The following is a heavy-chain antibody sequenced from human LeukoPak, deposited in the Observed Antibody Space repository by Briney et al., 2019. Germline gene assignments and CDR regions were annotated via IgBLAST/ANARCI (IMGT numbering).Heavy chain of an antibody. CDR1: GYTLTELS. Sequence: ASVKVSCKVSGYTLTELSMHWVRQAPGKGLEWMGGFDPEDGETIYAQKFQGRVTMTEDTSTDTAYMELSSLRSEDTAVYYCAAGGIAAVDINWFDPWGQGTLVTVSS. J-gene: IGHJ5*02. CDR3: AAGGIAAVDINWFDP. V-gene: IGHV1-24*01. CDR2: FDPEDGET. D-gene: IGHD6-13*01.